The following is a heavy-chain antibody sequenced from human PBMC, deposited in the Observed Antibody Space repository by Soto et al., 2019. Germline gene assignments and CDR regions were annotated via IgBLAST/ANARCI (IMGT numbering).Heavy chain of an antibody. CDR1: GYTLINYY. Sequence: ASVKVSCKASGYTLINYYMHWVRQAPGQGFEWLGWISLYSDGTNYAQKFQGRVSMTTDTSTTTAYMELRSLRSDDTAVYYCARVVPGAEAWFGPWGQGTLVTVSS. J-gene: IGHJ5*02. CDR2: ISLYSDGT. V-gene: IGHV1-18*01. CDR3: ARVVPGAEAWFGP. D-gene: IGHD2-2*01.